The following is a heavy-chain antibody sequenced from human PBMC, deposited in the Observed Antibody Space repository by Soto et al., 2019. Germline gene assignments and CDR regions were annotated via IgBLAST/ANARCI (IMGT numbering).Heavy chain of an antibody. CDR3: ARVPSSRGRAHFDY. D-gene: IGHD3-10*01. V-gene: IGHV3-30-3*01. Sequence: QVQLVESGGGVVQPGRSLRLSCAASGFTFSSYAMHWVRQAPGKGLEWVAVISYDGSNKYYADSVKGRFTISRDNSKNMLYLKMNSLRTGDTGVYYCARVPSSRGRAHFDYWGQGTLVTVSS. CDR2: ISYDGSNK. CDR1: GFTFSSYA. J-gene: IGHJ4*02.